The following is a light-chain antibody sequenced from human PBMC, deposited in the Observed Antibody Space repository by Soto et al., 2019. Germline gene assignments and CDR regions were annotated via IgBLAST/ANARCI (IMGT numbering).Light chain of an antibody. CDR3: PQYNSYS. J-gene: IGKJ1*01. CDR2: HAS. V-gene: IGKV1-5*01. CDR1: QSISSW. Sequence: DIQMTQSPSSLSSSLGDRVTITCRASQSISSWLAWYQQKPGTAPKLLIYHASTLESGVPSRFSGSGSGTELPLTISSMQPVDLATYYCPQYNSYSFGQGTKVDI.